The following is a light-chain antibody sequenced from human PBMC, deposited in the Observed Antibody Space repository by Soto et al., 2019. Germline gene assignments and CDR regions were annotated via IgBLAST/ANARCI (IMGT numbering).Light chain of an antibody. CDR2: DTS. CDR1: TGAVTSGHY. J-gene: IGLJ2*01. Sequence: QAVVTQEPSLTVSPGETVTLTCGSSTGAVTSGHYPYWLQQKPGQAPKTLIYDTSYKHSWTPARFSGSLLGGKAALPLSGAQPEDEADYYCWLFYSGARPYVTFGGGTKLTVL. CDR3: WLFYSGARPYVT. V-gene: IGLV7-46*01.